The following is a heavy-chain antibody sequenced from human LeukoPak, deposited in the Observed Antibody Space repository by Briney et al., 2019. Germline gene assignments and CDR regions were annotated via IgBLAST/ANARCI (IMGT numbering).Heavy chain of an antibody. D-gene: IGHD6-13*01. CDR2: INNDWGTT. CDR1: GFRFSSYA. V-gene: IGHV3-64*04. J-gene: IGHJ4*02. CDR3: ARDFDPGLAAAGPYFDY. Sequence: GASLRLSCSASGFRFSSYAMHWVRQAPGKGLEFVSGINNDWGTTDYADSVKGRFTISRDNAKNSLYLQMNSLRAEDTALYYCARDFDPGLAAAGPYFDYWGQGTLVTVSS.